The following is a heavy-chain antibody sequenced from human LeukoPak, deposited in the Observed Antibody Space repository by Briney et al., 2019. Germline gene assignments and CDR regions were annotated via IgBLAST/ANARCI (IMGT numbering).Heavy chain of an antibody. CDR1: GFTVSSNY. Sequence: GGSLRLAWAASGFTVSSNYMSWVRQAPGKGLDWVSVIYSGGTTYYADSVKGRFTISRDNSKNTLYLQMNSLGDEDTAVYYCARELPLGPGTLVTVSS. V-gene: IGHV3-66*02. CDR2: IYSGGTT. D-gene: IGHD1-26*01. J-gene: IGHJ5*02. CDR3: ARELP.